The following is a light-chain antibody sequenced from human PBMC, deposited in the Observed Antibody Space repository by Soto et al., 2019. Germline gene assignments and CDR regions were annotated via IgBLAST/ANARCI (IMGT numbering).Light chain of an antibody. J-gene: IGKJ5*01. Sequence: EIVLTKSPGTLSLSPGERATLYCRASQSVSSSYLAWYQQKPGQAPRLLIYGASSRATGIPDRFSGSGSGTDFTLTISRLEPEDFAVYYCQQYGSSPPITFGQGTRLE. CDR1: QSVSSSY. CDR3: QQYGSSPPIT. CDR2: GAS. V-gene: IGKV3-20*01.